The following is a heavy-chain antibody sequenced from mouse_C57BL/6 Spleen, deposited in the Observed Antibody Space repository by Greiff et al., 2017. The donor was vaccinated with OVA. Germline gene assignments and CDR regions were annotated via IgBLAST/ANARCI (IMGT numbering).Heavy chain of an antibody. CDR2: IYPGSGST. Sequence: QVQLQQPGAELVKPGASVKMSCTASGYTFTSYWITWVKQRPGQGLEWIGDIYPGSGSTNYNEKFMSKATLHVDTSSSTANMQLNSLTSEDSAVYLGARDGERFAYWGQGTLVTVSA. D-gene: IGHD2-3*01. V-gene: IGHV1-55*01. CDR1: GYTFTSYW. CDR3: ARDGERFAY. J-gene: IGHJ3*01.